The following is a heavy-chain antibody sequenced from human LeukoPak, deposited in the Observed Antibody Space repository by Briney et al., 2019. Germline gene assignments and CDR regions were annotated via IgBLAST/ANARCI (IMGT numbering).Heavy chain of an antibody. D-gene: IGHD3-22*01. CDR2: IYYSGST. CDR3: ARQGITMIVVY. CDR1: GGSFSGYY. V-gene: IGHV4-34*01. Sequence: SETLSLTCAVYGGSFSGYYWSWIRQPPGKGLEWIGSIYYSGSTYYNPSLKSRVTISVDTSKNQFSLKLSSVTAADTAVYYCARQGITMIVVYWGQGTLVTVSS. J-gene: IGHJ4*02.